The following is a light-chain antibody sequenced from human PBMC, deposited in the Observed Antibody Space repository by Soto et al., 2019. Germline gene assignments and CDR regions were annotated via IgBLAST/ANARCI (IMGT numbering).Light chain of an antibody. V-gene: IGLV2-14*01. CDR2: DVS. J-gene: IGLJ2*01. CDR1: SGDVGGYNY. CDR3: QSYDSGLSASV. Sequence: QSALTQPASVSGSPGQSITISCTGTSGDVGGYNYVSWYQQYPGKAPKLMIYDVSSRPSGVSNRFSGSKSGNTASLTISGLQAEDEAHYYCQSYDSGLSASVFGGGTKLTVL.